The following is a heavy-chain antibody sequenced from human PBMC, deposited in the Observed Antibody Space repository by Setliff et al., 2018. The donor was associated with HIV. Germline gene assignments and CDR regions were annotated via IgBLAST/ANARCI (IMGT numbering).Heavy chain of an antibody. CDR3: ARLGSGWNLVTRIDY. D-gene: IGHD6-19*01. V-gene: IGHV4-39*02. CDR1: GASLSGSGFY. Sequence: SETLSLTCNVSGASLSGSGFYWGWLRQPPGKGLQWIGSIYYTGNTYYNLSLTSRVTISLDTSKNLFFLTVRSVTAADTGIYYCARLGSGWNLVTRIDYWGRGTLVTVSS. CDR2: IYYTGNT. J-gene: IGHJ4*02.